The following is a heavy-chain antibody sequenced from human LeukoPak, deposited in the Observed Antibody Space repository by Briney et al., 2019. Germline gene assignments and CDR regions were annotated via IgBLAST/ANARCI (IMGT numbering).Heavy chain of an antibody. J-gene: IGHJ5*02. V-gene: IGHV4-30-4*08. CDR3: ARAEPLNPGGGFDP. D-gene: IGHD1-14*01. CDR2: IYYSGST. CDR1: GGSISSGDYY. Sequence: TSETLSLTCTVSGGSISSGDYYWSWIRQPPGKGLEWIGYIYYSGSTYYNPSLKSRVTISVDTSKNQFSLKLSSVTAADTAVYYCARAEPLNPGGGFDPWGQGTLVAVSS.